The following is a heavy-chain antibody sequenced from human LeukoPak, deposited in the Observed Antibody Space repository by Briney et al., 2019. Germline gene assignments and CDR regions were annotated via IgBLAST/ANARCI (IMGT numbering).Heavy chain of an antibody. CDR1: GFTFRNFA. CDR2: LSHGGTRT. Sequence: PGGSLRLSCAASGFTFRNFAMSWVRQAPGKGLEWVSGLSHGGTRTFYAASVKGRFTISRDDSNSTLFLQMDNPRVEGTATYYCAKDIELFMSWGQGTLVIVSS. D-gene: IGHD1-26*01. J-gene: IGHJ5*02. CDR3: AKDIELFMS. V-gene: IGHV3-23*01.